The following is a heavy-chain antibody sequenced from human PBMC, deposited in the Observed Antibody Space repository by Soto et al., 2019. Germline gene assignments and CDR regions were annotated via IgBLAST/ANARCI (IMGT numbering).Heavy chain of an antibody. J-gene: IGHJ3*02. CDR3: AKDAGAVAGTGAFDI. V-gene: IGHV3-9*01. Sequence: GGSLRLSCAASGFTFDDYAMHWVRQAPGKGLEWVSGISWNSGSIGYADSVKGRFTISRDNAKNSLYLQMNSLRAEDTALYYCAKDAGAVAGTGAFDIWGQGTMVTVSS. D-gene: IGHD6-19*01. CDR1: GFTFDDYA. CDR2: ISWNSGSI.